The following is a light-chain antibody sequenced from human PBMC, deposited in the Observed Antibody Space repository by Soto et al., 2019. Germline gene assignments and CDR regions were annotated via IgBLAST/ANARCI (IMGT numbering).Light chain of an antibody. CDR1: KLGDKY. Sequence: SYELTQPPSVSVSPGQTASITCSGDKLGDKYACWYQQKPGQXXXXVIYXXXKXXXXXXXXXSXXXXXXXXXXXXXXTQAMDEADYYCQAWGSSTGVFGGGTKLTVL. J-gene: IGLJ2*01. CDR2: XXX. CDR3: QAWGSSTGV. V-gene: IGLV3-1*01.